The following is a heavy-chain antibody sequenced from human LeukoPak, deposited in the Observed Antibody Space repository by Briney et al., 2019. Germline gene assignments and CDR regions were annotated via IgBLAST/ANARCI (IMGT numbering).Heavy chain of an antibody. D-gene: IGHD2-15*01. CDR1: GFTFSHFW. V-gene: IGHV3-7*01. J-gene: IGHJ4*02. Sequence: GGSLTLSCAGSGFTFSHFWMSWVRQAPGKGLEWVAYIKKTGIETYYLDSVKGRFTITRDNNRNSLFLQMYSLRAEDTAVYFCARENGYCSGSDCYSYFDSWGQGTLVTVSS. CDR3: ARENGYCSGSDCYSYFDS. CDR2: IKKTGIET.